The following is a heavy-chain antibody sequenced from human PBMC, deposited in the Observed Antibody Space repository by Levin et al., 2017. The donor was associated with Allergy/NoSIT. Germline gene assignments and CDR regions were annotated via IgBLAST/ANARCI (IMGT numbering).Heavy chain of an antibody. Sequence: GGSLRLSCAASGFTFSSYAMTWVRRAPGKRREWVSVISATSDIIYYADSVKGRFIISRDNSKNMVYLLMNSLSAEDTATYYCARDRTAIRFLFDPWGQGTVVTVSS. V-gene: IGHV3-23*01. D-gene: IGHD3-3*01. CDR3: ARDRTAIRFLFDP. CDR1: GFTFSSYA. J-gene: IGHJ5*02. CDR2: ISATSDII.